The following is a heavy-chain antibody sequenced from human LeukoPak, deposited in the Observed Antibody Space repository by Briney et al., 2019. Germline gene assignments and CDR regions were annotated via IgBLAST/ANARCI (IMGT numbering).Heavy chain of an antibody. Sequence: SETLSLTCTVSGGSISSYYWGWIRQPPGKGLEWIGYIYYSGSTNYNPSLKSRGTISVDTSKNQFSLKLSSVTAADTAVYYCARLARSEGSEFDYWGQGTLVTVSS. D-gene: IGHD3-10*01. CDR3: ARLARSEGSEFDY. CDR2: IYYSGST. J-gene: IGHJ4*02. CDR1: GGSISSYY. V-gene: IGHV4-59*08.